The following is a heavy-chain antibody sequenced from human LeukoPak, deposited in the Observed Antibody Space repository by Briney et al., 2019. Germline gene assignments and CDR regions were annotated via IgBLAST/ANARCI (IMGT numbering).Heavy chain of an antibody. CDR1: GGSISSSSYY. CDR2: IYYSGST. CDR3: ATIPRSSTSCYYRY. V-gene: IGHV4-39*01. D-gene: IGHD2-2*01. J-gene: IGHJ4*02. Sequence: PSETLSLTCTVSGGSISSSSYYWGWIRQPPGKGLEWIGSIYYSGSTYYNPSLKSRVTISVDTSKNQFSLKLSSVTAADTAVYYCATIPRSSTSCYYRYWGQGTLVTVSS.